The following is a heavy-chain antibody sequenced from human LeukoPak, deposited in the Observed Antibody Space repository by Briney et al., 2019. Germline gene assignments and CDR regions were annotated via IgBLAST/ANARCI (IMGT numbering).Heavy chain of an antibody. D-gene: IGHD5-18*01. Sequence: ASVKVSCKASGYTFTDHEINWVRQASGQGLEWMGWTNPSRRNRAYAPKFEGRVTMTTDTSTSTAYMELRRLTSENAAVYYCARNPSRSDTYFDLWGQGTLVTVSS. CDR2: TNPSRRNR. CDR1: GYTFTDHE. V-gene: IGHV1-8*01. CDR3: ARNPSRSDTYFDL. J-gene: IGHJ4*02.